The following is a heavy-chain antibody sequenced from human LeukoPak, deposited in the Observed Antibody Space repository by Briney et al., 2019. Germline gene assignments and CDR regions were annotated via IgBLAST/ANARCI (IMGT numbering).Heavy chain of an antibody. V-gene: IGHV1-2*02. CDR1: GYTFTGYY. CDR2: INPNSGGT. D-gene: IGHD2-15*01. CDR3: ARDYSDQTNLVWFDP. J-gene: IGHJ5*02. Sequence: GASVKVSCKASGYTFTGYYMHWVRQAPGQGLEWMGWINPNSGGTNYAQKFQGRVTMTRDTSITTAYMELTSLRSDDTAIYYCARDYSDQTNLVWFDPWGQGTLVTVSS.